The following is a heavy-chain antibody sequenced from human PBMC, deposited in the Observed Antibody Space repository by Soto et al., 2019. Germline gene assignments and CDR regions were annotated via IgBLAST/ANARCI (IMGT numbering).Heavy chain of an antibody. CDR3: ARGYSHYAH. D-gene: IGHD4-4*01. CDR2: IYYSGPT. CDR1: GGSVSRDSNF. Sequence: DTLSLTCTVSGGSVSRDSNFWSWIRQPPGKGLEWIGYIYYSGPTRYNPSLESRVTISIDSSKNQVSLNLTSVTAADTAVYYCARGYSHYAHWGRGTLVTVSS. J-gene: IGHJ4*02. V-gene: IGHV4-61*01.